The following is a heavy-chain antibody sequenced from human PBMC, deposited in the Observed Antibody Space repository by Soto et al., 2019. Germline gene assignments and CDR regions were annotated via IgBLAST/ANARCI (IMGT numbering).Heavy chain of an antibody. CDR3: ARDRAAAGFSYYGMDV. Sequence: ASVKVSCKASGCTFSSYAISWVRQAPGQGLEWMGGIIPIFGTANYAQKFQGRVTITADKSTSTAYMELSSLRSEDTAVYYCARDRAAAGFSYYGMDVWGQGTTFTVSS. CDR2: IIPIFGTA. V-gene: IGHV1-69*06. J-gene: IGHJ6*02. CDR1: GCTFSSYA. D-gene: IGHD6-13*01.